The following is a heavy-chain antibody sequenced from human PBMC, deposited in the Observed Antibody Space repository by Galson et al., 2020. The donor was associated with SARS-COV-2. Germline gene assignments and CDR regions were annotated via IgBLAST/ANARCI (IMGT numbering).Heavy chain of an antibody. Sequence: ETSETLSLTCSVSDGPMSSYYWSWIRQPPGKGLEWIGYISYSGSAHYNPSVRSRVTISVDLSKNQFSLKVTSVTAADTAVYYCARDPAPLYGDNYYYGMDVWGRGTTVTVSS. J-gene: IGHJ6*02. CDR2: ISYSGSA. V-gene: IGHV4-59*01. CDR1: DGPMSSYY. D-gene: IGHD4-17*01. CDR3: ARDPAPLYGDNYYYGMDV.